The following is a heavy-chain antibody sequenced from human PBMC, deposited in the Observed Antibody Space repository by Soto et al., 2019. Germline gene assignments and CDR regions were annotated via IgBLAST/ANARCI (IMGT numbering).Heavy chain of an antibody. CDR1: GYTLTELS. J-gene: IGHJ5*02. V-gene: IGHV1-24*01. Sequence: ASVKVSCKVSGYTLTELSMHWVRQAPGKGLEWMGGFDPEDGETIYAQKFQGRVTMTEDTSTDTAYMELSSLRSEDTAVYYCANRPYRSGWVKWFDPWGQGTLVTVSS. CDR2: FDPEDGET. CDR3: ANRPYRSGWVKWFDP. D-gene: IGHD6-19*01.